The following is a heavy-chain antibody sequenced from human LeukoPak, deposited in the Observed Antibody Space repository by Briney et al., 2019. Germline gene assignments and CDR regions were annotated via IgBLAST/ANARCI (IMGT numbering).Heavy chain of an antibody. V-gene: IGHV3-21*01. D-gene: IGHD3-22*01. J-gene: IGHJ4*02. CDR1: GFTFSSYS. CDR3: ARSLYYDSSGYHFDY. CDR2: ISSSSSYI. Sequence: GGSLRLSCAASGFTFSSYSMNWVRQAPGKGLEWVSSISSSSSYIYYADSVKGRFTISRDNAKNSLYLQMNSLRAEDTAVYYCARSLYYDSSGYHFDYWGQGTLVTVSS.